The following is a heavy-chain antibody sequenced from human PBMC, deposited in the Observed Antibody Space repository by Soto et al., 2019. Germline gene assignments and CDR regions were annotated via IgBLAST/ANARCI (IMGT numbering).Heavy chain of an antibody. CDR2: ISCSTSYI. D-gene: IGHD3-22*01. CDR3: ARVVDYCDPYYYYGMDV. J-gene: IGHJ6*02. Sequence: GGSLRLFCAASGFTFSWYSMNWARQAPGRGLEWVSSISCSTSYIYYADSVKGRFTISRDNAKNSLYLQMNSLRAEDTAVYYCARVVDYCDPYYYYGMDVWGQGTTVTVSS. V-gene: IGHV3-21*01. CDR1: GFTFSWYS.